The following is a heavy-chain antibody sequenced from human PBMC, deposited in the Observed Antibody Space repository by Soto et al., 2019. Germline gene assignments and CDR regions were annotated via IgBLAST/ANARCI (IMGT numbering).Heavy chain of an antibody. V-gene: IGHV4-59*01. D-gene: IGHD6-19*01. J-gene: IGHJ5*02. Sequence: PSETLSLTCTVSGGSISSYYWSWIRQPPGKGLEWIGYIYYSGSTNYNPSLKSRVTISVDTSKNQFSLKLSSVTAADTAVYYCSRSPAVARGWFDPWGQGTLVTV. CDR2: IYYSGST. CDR3: SRSPAVARGWFDP. CDR1: GGSISSYY.